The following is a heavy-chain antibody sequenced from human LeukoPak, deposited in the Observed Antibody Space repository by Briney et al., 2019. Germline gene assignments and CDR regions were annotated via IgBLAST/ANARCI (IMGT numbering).Heavy chain of an antibody. CDR2: ISGSGGST. V-gene: IGHV3-23*01. CDR3: AKGADWGNFDWSVTNNWFDP. CDR1: GFSLSSYA. J-gene: IGHJ5*02. D-gene: IGHD3-9*01. Sequence: PAGGSLGLSCTVSGFSLSSYAMSWVRRAPGKGLEWVSAISGSGGSTYYADSVKGRFTISRDNSKNTLYLQVNSLRAEDTAVYYCAKGADWGNFDWSVTNNWFDPWGQGTLVTVSS.